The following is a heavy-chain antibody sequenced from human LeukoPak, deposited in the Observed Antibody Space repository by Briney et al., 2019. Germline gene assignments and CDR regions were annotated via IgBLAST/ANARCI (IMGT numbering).Heavy chain of an antibody. V-gene: IGHV6-1*01. Sequence: SQTLSLTCAISGDSVCSNSAAWNWVSQSPSIGLEWLGRTYYSSKWYNDYTLSVKSRITINPDTSKNHFSLHLNSVTPEDTAIYYCARTVGLYYVDYWGPGTLVTVSS. CDR1: GDSVCSNSAA. J-gene: IGHJ4*02. D-gene: IGHD1-26*01. CDR3: ARTVGLYYVDY. CDR2: TYYSSKWYN.